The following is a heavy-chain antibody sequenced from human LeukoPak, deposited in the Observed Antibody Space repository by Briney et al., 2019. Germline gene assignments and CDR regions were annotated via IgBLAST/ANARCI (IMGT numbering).Heavy chain of an antibody. V-gene: IGHV1-2*06. CDR1: GYTFTSYG. CDR2: INPNSGGT. J-gene: IGHJ4*02. D-gene: IGHD4-11*01. CDR3: ARAESSNWDAKYFFDY. Sequence: ASVKVSCKASGYTFTSYGISWVRQAPGQGLEWMGRINPNSGGTNYAQRFQGRVTMTRDTSISTAYKELSRLRSDDTAVYYCARAESSNWDAKYFFDYWGQGTLVTVSS.